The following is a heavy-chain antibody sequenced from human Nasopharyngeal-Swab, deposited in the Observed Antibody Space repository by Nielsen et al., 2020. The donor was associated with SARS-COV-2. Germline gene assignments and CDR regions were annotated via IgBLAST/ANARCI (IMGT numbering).Heavy chain of an antibody. J-gene: IGHJ4*02. CDR3: ARAVVWVGAAPSAVWGYFDY. V-gene: IGHV4-30-4*01. D-gene: IGHD2-15*01. Sequence: WIRQPPGKGLEWIGYIYYSGSTYYNPSLKSRVTISVDTSKNQFSLKLSSVTAADTAVHYCARAVVWVGAAPSAVWGYFDYWGQGTLVTVSS. CDR2: IYYSGST.